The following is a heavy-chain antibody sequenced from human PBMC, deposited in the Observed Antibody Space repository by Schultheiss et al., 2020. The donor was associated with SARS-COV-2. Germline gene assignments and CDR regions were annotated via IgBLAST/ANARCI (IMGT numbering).Heavy chain of an antibody. CDR1: GGSFSGYY. J-gene: IGHJ6*02. V-gene: IGHV4-34*01. CDR2: IYHSRST. Sequence: SETLSLTCAVYGGSFSGYYWSWIRQPPGKGLEWIGEIYHSRSTNYNPSLKSRVTISVDTSKNQFSLKLSSVTAADTAVYYCARDSANYDSSGYYYGGRSDNGMDVWGQGTTVTVSS. D-gene: IGHD3-22*01. CDR3: ARDSANYDSSGYYYGGRSDNGMDV.